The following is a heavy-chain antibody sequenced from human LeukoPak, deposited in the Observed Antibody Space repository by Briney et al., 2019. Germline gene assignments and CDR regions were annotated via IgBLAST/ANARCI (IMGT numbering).Heavy chain of an antibody. D-gene: IGHD6-19*01. CDR1: GFTFDDYA. V-gene: IGHV3-9*01. Sequence: PGRSLRLSCAASGFTFDDYAMHWVRQAPGKGLEWVSGISWKSGTIGYADSVKGRFTISRDNAKNSLYLQMNSLRAEDTALYYCAKVYSSGWYFGYWGQGTLVTVSS. CDR3: AKVYSSGWYFGY. J-gene: IGHJ4*02. CDR2: ISWKSGTI.